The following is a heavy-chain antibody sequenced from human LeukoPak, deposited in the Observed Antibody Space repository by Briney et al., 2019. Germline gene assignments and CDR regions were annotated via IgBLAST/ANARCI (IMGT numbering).Heavy chain of an antibody. D-gene: IGHD3-22*01. CDR3: VKDYCDSSGYYVDAFDI. CDR1: GFTFSSYV. Sequence: HPGGSLRLSCSASGFTFSSYVMYWVRQAPGKGLEYVSTISSTGGSTYYADSVKGRFTISRDNSKNTLYLQMSSLRAEDTAVYCCVKDYCDSSGYYVDAFDIWGQGTMVTVSS. J-gene: IGHJ3*02. V-gene: IGHV3-64D*06. CDR2: ISSTGGST.